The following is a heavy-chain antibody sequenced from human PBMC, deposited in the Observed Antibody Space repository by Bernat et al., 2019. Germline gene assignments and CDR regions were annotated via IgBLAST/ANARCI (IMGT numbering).Heavy chain of an antibody. V-gene: IGHV4-59*01. Sequence: QVHLQESGPGLVKPSETLSLTCTVSGGSTSSYYWSWIRQPPGKGLEWIGYIYYSGSTNYNPSLKSRVSIFLDPSKNQLSLILNSVSSADTAVYYCGRGRGGVATIDQWGQGTLVTVSS. CDR3: GRGRGGVATIDQ. CDR2: IYYSGST. J-gene: IGHJ4*02. CDR1: GGSTSSYY. D-gene: IGHD5-24*01.